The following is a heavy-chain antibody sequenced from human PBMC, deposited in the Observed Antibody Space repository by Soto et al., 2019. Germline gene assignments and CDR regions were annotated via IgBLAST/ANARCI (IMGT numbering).Heavy chain of an antibody. CDR1: GYTFTSYA. Sequence: ASVKVSCKASGYTFTSYAMHWVRQAPGQRLEWMGWINAGNGNTKYSQKFQGRVTITRDTSASTAYMELSSLRSEDTAVYYCASITIFGVVILRFDYWGQGTLVTVSS. J-gene: IGHJ4*02. CDR3: ASITIFGVVILRFDY. D-gene: IGHD3-3*01. V-gene: IGHV1-3*01. CDR2: INAGNGNT.